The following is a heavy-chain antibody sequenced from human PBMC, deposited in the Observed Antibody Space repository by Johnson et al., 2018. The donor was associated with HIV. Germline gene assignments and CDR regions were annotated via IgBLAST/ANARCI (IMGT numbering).Heavy chain of an antibody. V-gene: IGHV3-30-3*01. D-gene: IGHD3-22*01. CDR1: GFTFSGYP. J-gene: IGHJ3*01. CDR2: ISDDGTNT. CDR3: VRDGNYYDRSGYRVCAFDV. Sequence: QVQLVESGGGVVQPGRSLRLSCAASGFTFSGYPMHWVRQAPGKGLEWVAVISDDGTNTDYADAVKGRFTISRDNSKNTRYLQRKSLRAEDTAVYYCVRDGNYYDRSGYRVCAFDVWGQGTMVTVSS.